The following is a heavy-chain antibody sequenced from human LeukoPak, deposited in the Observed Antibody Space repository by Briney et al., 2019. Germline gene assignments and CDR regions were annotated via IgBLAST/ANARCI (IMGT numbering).Heavy chain of an antibody. CDR2: INPNSGGT. CDR3: ARDLGLQLWLVPDY. Sequence: ASVKVSCKASGYTFTGYDMHWVRQAPGQGLEWMGWINPNSGGTNYAQKFQGRVTMTRDTSISTAYMELSRLRSDDTAVYYCARDLGLQLWLVPDYWGQGTLVTVSS. V-gene: IGHV1-2*02. CDR1: GYTFTGYD. J-gene: IGHJ4*02. D-gene: IGHD5-18*01.